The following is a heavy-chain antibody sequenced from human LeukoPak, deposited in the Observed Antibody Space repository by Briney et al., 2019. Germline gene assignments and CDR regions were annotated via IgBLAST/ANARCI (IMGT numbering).Heavy chain of an antibody. CDR1: GLTFSNYN. CDR2: ISSGSSSI. V-gene: IGHV3-48*01. Sequence: GGSLRLSCAASGLTFSNYNMNWVRQAPGKGLEWVSYISSGSSSIYYADSVKGRFTVSRDNAKNSLYLQMNSLRAEDTAVYYCAREGIQLHDAFDIWGQGTMVTVSS. D-gene: IGHD5-18*01. J-gene: IGHJ3*02. CDR3: AREGIQLHDAFDI.